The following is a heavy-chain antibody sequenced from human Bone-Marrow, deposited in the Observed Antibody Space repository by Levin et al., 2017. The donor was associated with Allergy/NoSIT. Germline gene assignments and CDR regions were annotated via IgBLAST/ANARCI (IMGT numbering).Heavy chain of an antibody. CDR1: GFTFSSSA. CDR3: AKVRRGLDAFDI. Sequence: GESLKISCAASGFTFSSSAMTWVRQAPGKGLEWVSSISAGDASTYYTDSVKGRLTASRDNSKNTLYLQMNSLRVEDTALYYCAKVRRGLDAFDIWGQGTMVTVSS. V-gene: IGHV3-23*01. D-gene: IGHD3/OR15-3a*01. J-gene: IGHJ3*02. CDR2: ISAGDAST.